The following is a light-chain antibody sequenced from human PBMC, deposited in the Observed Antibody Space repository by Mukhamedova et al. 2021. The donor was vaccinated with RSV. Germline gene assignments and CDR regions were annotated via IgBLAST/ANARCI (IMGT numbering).Light chain of an antibody. CDR3: PQSYTTPLP. J-gene: IGKJ4*01. CDR2: WAS. V-gene: IGKV4-1*01. Sequence: NYLGWYQQKPGQPPQLLIYWASSRESGVPDRISGGGSGTDFTLTCSSLQAEDVAVYSSPQSYTTPLPVGGGTKVEIK. CDR1: NY.